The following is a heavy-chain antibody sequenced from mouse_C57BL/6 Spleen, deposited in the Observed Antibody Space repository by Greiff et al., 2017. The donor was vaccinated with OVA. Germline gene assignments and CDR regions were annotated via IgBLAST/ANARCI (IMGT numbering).Heavy chain of an antibody. J-gene: IGHJ2*01. V-gene: IGHV1-26*01. CDR1: GYTFTDYY. CDR2: INPNNGGT. Sequence: EVKLQQSGPELVKPGASVKISCKASGYTFTDYYMNWVKQSHGKSLEWIGDINPNNGGTSYNQKFKGKATLTVDKSSSTAYMELRSLTSEDSAVYYCARKGGSSYLDYWGQGTTLTVSS. CDR3: ARKGGSSYLDY. D-gene: IGHD1-1*01.